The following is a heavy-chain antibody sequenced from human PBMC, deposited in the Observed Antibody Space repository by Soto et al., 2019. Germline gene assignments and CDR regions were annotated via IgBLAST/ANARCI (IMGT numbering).Heavy chain of an antibody. V-gene: IGHV3-30*09. CDR1: GFTFSPYA. Sequence: QVQLVESGGGVVQPGRSLRLSCAASGFTFSPYAMHWVRQAPGKGLEWVAVISYDGNNKNYADSVKGRLAISRDNSRNTRYPQMNGRRAEDTAVYYCARARLDTPALDYGGREPWSPSPQ. D-gene: IGHD2-2*01. CDR3: ARARLDTPALDY. J-gene: IGHJ4*02. CDR2: ISYDGNNK.